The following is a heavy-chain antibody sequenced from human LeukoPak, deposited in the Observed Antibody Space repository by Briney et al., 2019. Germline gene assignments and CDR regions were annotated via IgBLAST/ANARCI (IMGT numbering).Heavy chain of an antibody. J-gene: IGHJ5*02. Sequence: SVKVSCKASGGTFSSYAISWVRQAPGQGLEWMGGIIPIFGTANYAQKFQGRVTITTDESTSTAYMELSSLRSEDTAVYYCAGENRVAAAGYGIGLDHWGQGTLVTVSS. CDR1: GGTFSSYA. V-gene: IGHV1-69*05. D-gene: IGHD6-13*01. CDR3: AGENRVAAAGYGIGLDH. CDR2: IIPIFGTA.